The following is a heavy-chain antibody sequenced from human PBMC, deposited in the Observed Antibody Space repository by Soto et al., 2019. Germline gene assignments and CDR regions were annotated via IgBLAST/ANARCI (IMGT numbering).Heavy chain of an antibody. J-gene: IGHJ4*02. V-gene: IGHV1-69*08. Sequence: QVQLVQSGDEVQKPGSSVKVSCTASGGTFSSCTVSWVRQAPGQGLEWMGRIIPILALANYAQKFQGRVTITADKSTSTANKELSSLRTEDTAVYYCARDRGRIAVAGTLDYWCQGTLVTVSS. CDR3: ARDRGRIAVAGTLDY. CDR2: IIPILALA. CDR1: GGTFSSCT. D-gene: IGHD6-19*01.